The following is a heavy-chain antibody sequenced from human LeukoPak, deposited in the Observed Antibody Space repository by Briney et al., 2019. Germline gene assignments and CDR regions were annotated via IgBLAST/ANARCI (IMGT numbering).Heavy chain of an antibody. D-gene: IGHD2-21*02. Sequence: SQTLSLTCAISGDSVSSNSAAWNWIRQSPSRGLEWLGRTYYRSRWYNEYAESVISRITINPDTSKNQFSLQLNSVTPEDTAVYLCAGAFCDGGCYSSGILHSWGQGTLVTVSS. V-gene: IGHV6-1*01. J-gene: IGHJ4*02. CDR2: TYYRSRWYN. CDR3: AGAFCDGGCYSSGILHS. CDR1: GDSVSSNSAA.